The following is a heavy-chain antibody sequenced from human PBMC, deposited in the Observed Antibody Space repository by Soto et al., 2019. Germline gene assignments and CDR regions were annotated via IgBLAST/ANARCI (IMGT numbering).Heavy chain of an antibody. J-gene: IGHJ4*02. V-gene: IGHV3-21*01. CDR1: GFTFSSYS. Sequence: PGGSLRLSCAASGFTFSSYSMNWVRQAPGKGLEWVSSISSSSSYIYYADSVKGRFTISRDNAKNSPYLQMNSLRAEDTAVYYCAKAPEYYYDSSGYYPFDYWGQGTLVTVSS. D-gene: IGHD3-22*01. CDR3: AKAPEYYYDSSGYYPFDY. CDR2: ISSSSSYI.